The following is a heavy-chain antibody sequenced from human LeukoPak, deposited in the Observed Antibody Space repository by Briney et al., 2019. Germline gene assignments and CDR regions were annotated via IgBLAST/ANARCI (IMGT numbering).Heavy chain of an antibody. V-gene: IGHV4-30-2*01. CDR3: AREGGMGWFDP. D-gene: IGHD5-24*01. CDR2: IYHSGST. J-gene: IGHJ5*02. Sequence: SQTLSLTCAVSGGSVSSGGYSWSWIRQPPGKGLEWIGYIYHSGSTYYNPSLKSRVTISVDRSKNQFSLKLSSVTAADTAVYYCAREGGMGWFDPWGQGTLVTVSS. CDR1: GGSVSSGGYS.